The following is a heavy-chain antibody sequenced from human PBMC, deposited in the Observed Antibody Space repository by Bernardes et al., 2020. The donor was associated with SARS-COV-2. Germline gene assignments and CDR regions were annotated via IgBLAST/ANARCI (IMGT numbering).Heavy chain of an antibody. CDR1: GGSISSYY. CDR3: ARQDIGAIFGVVITPAGMDV. J-gene: IGHJ6*02. D-gene: IGHD3-3*01. CDR2: IYYSRST. V-gene: IGHV4-59*08. Sequence: SETLSLTCTVSGGSISSYYWSWIRQPPGKGLEWIGYIYYSRSTKYNPSLKSRVTISVDTSKNQFSLKLSSVTAADTAVYYCARQDIGAIFGVVITPAGMDVWGQGTTVTVSS.